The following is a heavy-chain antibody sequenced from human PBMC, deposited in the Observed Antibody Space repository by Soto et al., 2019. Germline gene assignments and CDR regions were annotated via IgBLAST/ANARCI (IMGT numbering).Heavy chain of an antibody. J-gene: IGHJ4*02. Sequence: ASVKVSCKASGYTFTSYDINWVRQATGQGLEWMGWMNPNSGNTGYAQKFQGRVTMTRNTSISTAYMELSSLRSEDTAVYYCARGPPGVLRFLEWLLWVDYWGQGTLVTV. D-gene: IGHD3-3*01. CDR1: GYTFTSYD. CDR2: MNPNSGNT. CDR3: ARGPPGVLRFLEWLLWVDY. V-gene: IGHV1-8*01.